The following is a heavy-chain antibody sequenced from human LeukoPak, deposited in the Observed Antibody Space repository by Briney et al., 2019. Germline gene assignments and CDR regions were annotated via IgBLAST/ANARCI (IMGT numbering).Heavy chain of an antibody. CDR1: GYTFTNYG. Sequence: ASVKVSCKASGYTFTNYGISWVRQAPGQGLEWRGWISAYSGHTKYVQRLQGRVTITADKSTSTAYMELSSLRSEDTAVYYCARGSSYYGSGSYYKSTYYYYMDVWGKGTTVTISS. D-gene: IGHD3-10*01. CDR3: ARGSSYYGSGSYYKSTYYYYMDV. CDR2: ISAYSGHT. V-gene: IGHV1-18*01. J-gene: IGHJ6*03.